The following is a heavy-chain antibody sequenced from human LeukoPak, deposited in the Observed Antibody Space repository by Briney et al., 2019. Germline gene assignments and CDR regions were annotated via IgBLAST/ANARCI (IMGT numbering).Heavy chain of an antibody. J-gene: IGHJ5*02. CDR3: ARAYRRSWYEGRWFDP. D-gene: IGHD6-13*01. CDR1: GGSISSYY. V-gene: IGHV4-59*01. CDR2: IYYSGST. Sequence: SETLSLTCTVSGGSISSYYWSWIRQPPGKGLEWIGYIYYSGSTNYNPSLKSRVTISVDTSKNQFSLKLSSVTAADTAVYYCARAYRRSWYEGRWFDPWGQGTLVTVSS.